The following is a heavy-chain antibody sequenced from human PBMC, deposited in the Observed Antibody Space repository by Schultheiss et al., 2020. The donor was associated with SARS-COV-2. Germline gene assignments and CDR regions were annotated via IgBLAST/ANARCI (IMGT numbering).Heavy chain of an antibody. CDR1: GGSISSGGYY. CDR2: INHSGST. Sequence: SETLSLTCTVSGGSISSGGYYWSWIRQPAGKGLEWIGEINHSGSTNYNPSLKSRVTISVDTSKNQFSLKLSSVTAADTAVYYCARSGPVYTVATHHEFDYWGQGTLVTVSS. V-gene: IGHV4-61*10. CDR3: ARSGPVYTVATHHEFDY. D-gene: IGHD4-23*01. J-gene: IGHJ4*02.